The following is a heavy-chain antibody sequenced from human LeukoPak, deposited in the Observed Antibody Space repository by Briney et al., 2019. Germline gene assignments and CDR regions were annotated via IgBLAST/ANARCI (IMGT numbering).Heavy chain of an antibody. Sequence: GASVKVSCKASGYTFSGYYIHWVRQAPGQGPEWMGWMNPNSGGTNYAQKFQGRVTMTRDTSISTAYMELSRLRSDDTAVYYSTKVFINYCSTPSCYVFDYWGQGTLVTVSS. CDR1: GYTFSGYY. CDR2: MNPNSGGT. CDR3: TKVFINYCSTPSCYVFDY. V-gene: IGHV1-2*02. J-gene: IGHJ4*02. D-gene: IGHD2-2*01.